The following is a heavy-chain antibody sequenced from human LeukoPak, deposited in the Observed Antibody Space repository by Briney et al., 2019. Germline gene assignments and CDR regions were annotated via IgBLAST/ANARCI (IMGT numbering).Heavy chain of an antibody. D-gene: IGHD3-9*01. J-gene: IGHJ4*02. CDR3: AVGQGGVLRYFDWHLRTRPFDY. Sequence: PSETLSLTCTISGYSIGSGYYWSWIRQSPGKGLEWIGYIYYANTNYNPSLKSRVTISVDTSKNQFSLKLSSVTAADTAVYYCAVGQGGVLRYFDWHLRTRPFDYWGQGTLVTVSS. CDR2: IYYANT. V-gene: IGHV4-59*12. CDR1: GYSIGSGYY.